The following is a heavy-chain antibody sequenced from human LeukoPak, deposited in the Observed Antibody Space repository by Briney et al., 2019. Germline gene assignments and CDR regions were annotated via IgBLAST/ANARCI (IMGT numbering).Heavy chain of an antibody. CDR2: IYYSGST. D-gene: IGHD1-26*01. Sequence: SETLSLTCTVSGISISSYYWSWIRQPPGKGLERIGYIYYSGSTNYNPSLKSRVTISVGTSKNQFSLKLSSMTAADTAVYYCASDRGGGQTVFDYWGQGTLVTVSS. V-gene: IGHV4-59*01. CDR3: ASDRGGGQTVFDY. CDR1: GISISSYY. J-gene: IGHJ4*02.